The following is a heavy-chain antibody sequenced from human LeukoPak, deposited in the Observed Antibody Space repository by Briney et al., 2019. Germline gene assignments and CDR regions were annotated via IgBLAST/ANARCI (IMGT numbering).Heavy chain of an antibody. CDR2: IYPGDSDT. Sequence: GESLQISCQGSGYSFTSYWIGWVRQMPGKGLEWMGIIYPGDSDTRYSPSFQGQVTISADKSISTAYLQWSSLKASDTAMYYCARRSYDFWSGYCFDYWGQGTLVTVSS. CDR1: GYSFTSYW. CDR3: ARRSYDFWSGYCFDY. D-gene: IGHD3-3*01. V-gene: IGHV5-51*01. J-gene: IGHJ4*02.